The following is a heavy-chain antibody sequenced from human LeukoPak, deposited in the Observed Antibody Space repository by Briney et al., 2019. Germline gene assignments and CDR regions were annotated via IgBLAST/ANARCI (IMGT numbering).Heavy chain of an antibody. CDR2: ISSSSSYI. CDR3: ARDPIENVWGSYRSDAFDI. CDR1: GFTFSSYS. Sequence: GGSLRLSCAASGFTFSSYSMNWDRQAPGKGLEWVSSISSSSSYIYYADSVKGRFTISRDNAKNSLYLQMNSLRAEDTAVYYCARDPIENVWGSYRSDAFDIWGQGTMVTVSS. J-gene: IGHJ3*02. V-gene: IGHV3-21*01. D-gene: IGHD3-16*02.